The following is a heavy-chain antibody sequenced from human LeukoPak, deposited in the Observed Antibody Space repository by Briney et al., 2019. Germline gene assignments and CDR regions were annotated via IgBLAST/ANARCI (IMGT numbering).Heavy chain of an antibody. Sequence: PSETLSLTCAVYGGSFSGYYWSWIRQSPGKGLEWIGEINHSGSANYNPSFKSRVSISKDTSKNQFSLKLSPVTAAGTAVYYCARRAVAAGRYWYFDLWGRGTLVTVSS. CDR1: GGSFSGYY. CDR3: ARRAVAAGRYWYFDL. D-gene: IGHD6-13*01. J-gene: IGHJ2*01. CDR2: INHSGSA. V-gene: IGHV4-34*01.